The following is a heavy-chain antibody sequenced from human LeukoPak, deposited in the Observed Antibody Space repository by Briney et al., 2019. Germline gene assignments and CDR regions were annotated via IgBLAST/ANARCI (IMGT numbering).Heavy chain of an antibody. CDR1: GFTVSYDY. D-gene: IGHD6-19*01. V-gene: IGHV3-23*01. CDR2: ISGSGGST. J-gene: IGHJ6*02. Sequence: GGSLRLSCAASGFTVSYDYVSWVRLAPGKGLEWVSAISGSGGSTYYADSVKGRFTISRDNSKNTLYLQMNSLRAEDTAVYYCAGRSGWRGYYYGMDVWGQGTTVTVSS. CDR3: AGRSGWRGYYYGMDV.